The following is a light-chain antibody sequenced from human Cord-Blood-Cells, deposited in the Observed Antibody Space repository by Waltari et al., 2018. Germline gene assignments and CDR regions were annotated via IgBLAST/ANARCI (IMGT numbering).Light chain of an antibody. V-gene: IGLV1-44*01. CDR1: SSTSGSNT. CDR3: AAWDDSLNGYV. Sequence: QSVLTQPPSASGTPGQRVTTSCSGSSSTSGSNTVNWYQQLPGAPPKLLTYSNNQRPSGVPDRFSGSKSGTSASLAISGLQSEEEAGYYCAAWDDSLNGYVFRTGTKVTVL. J-gene: IGLJ1*01. CDR2: SNN.